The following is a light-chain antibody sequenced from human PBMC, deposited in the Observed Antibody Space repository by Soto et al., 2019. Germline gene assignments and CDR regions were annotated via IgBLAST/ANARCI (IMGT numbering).Light chain of an antibody. V-gene: IGKV1-9*01. J-gene: IGKJ1*01. CDR1: QGISSF. CDR3: QQLNSYPPT. CDR2: AAS. Sequence: IQLTQSPSSLSASVGDRVTITCRASQGISSFLAWSQQKPGKAPKLLIYAASTLQSGVPSRFSGSGSGTDFTLPISGLQPEDFATYYCQQLNSYPPTFGQGTKVDIK.